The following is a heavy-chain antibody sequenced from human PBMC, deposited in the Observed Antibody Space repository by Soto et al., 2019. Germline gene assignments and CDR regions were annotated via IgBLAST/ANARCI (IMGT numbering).Heavy chain of an antibody. CDR3: ARDEGGYDILTGYYKAHNFDY. J-gene: IGHJ4*02. Sequence: ASVKVSCKASGYTFTHFYITWVRQAPGQGLEWMGAISPHNFNTNYAQKFRGRVTLTTEKSTNTAYMDLRSLTSDDTAVYYCARDEGGYDILTGYYKAHNFDYWGQGVPVTVSS. CDR2: ISPHNFNT. D-gene: IGHD3-9*01. CDR1: GYTFTHFY. V-gene: IGHV1-18*01.